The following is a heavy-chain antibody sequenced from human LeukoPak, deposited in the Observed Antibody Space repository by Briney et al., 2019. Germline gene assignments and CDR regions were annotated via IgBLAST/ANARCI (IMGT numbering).Heavy chain of an antibody. D-gene: IGHD3-22*01. J-gene: IGHJ4*02. CDR2: ISSSGSAM. CDR1: GFSFSDHY. CDR3: ARDRRQSYYDSSGFDN. Sequence: PGGSLRLSCAASGFSFSDHYMNWVRQAPGKGLERVSYISSSGSAMYYADSVKGRFTISRDNARNSLYLQMNSLRADDTAVYYCARDRRQSYYDSSGFDNWGQGTLVTVSS. V-gene: IGHV3-11*01.